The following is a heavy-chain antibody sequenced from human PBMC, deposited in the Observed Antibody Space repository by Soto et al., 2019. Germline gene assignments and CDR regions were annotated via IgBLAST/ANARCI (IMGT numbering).Heavy chain of an antibody. Sequence: GGSLRLSCAASGFTFSAVYMSWIRQAPNKGLEYISYISSSGTSANYADSVKGRFTISRDNAKNSLYLQMNSLRAEDTAVYYCTTRVIVGTTVWFDPWGQGTLVTVSS. D-gene: IGHD1-26*01. V-gene: IGHV3-11*03. CDR1: GFTFSAVY. J-gene: IGHJ5*02. CDR3: TTRVIVGTTVWFDP. CDR2: ISSSGTSA.